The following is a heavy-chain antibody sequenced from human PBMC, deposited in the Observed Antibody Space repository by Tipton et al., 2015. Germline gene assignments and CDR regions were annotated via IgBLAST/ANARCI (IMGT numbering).Heavy chain of an antibody. CDR1: GGSISGNY. CDR2: IYSSGST. D-gene: IGHD6-13*01. V-gene: IGHV4-59*07. CDR3: ARRFSHSSSWTFDY. J-gene: IGHJ4*02. Sequence: TLSLTCTVSGGSISGNYWTWIRQPPGKGLEWIGYIYSSGSTNYNPSLKSRVTISVDTSKNQFSLKLNSVTAADTAVYYCARRFSHSSSWTFDYWGQGTLVTVSS.